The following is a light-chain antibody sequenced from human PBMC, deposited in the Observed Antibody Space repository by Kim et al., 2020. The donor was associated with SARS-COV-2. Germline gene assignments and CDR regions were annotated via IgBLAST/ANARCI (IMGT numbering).Light chain of an antibody. V-gene: IGLV2-8*01. CDR3: SSYAGTSGYV. J-gene: IGLJ1*01. CDR1: SSDVGAYKY. Sequence: GQSVTISCTGTSSDVGAYKYVSWYLQHPGKAPKLMIFEVNERPSGVPDRFSGSKSGNTASLTVSGLQAEDEADYYSSSYAGTSGYVFGTGTKVTVL. CDR2: EVN.